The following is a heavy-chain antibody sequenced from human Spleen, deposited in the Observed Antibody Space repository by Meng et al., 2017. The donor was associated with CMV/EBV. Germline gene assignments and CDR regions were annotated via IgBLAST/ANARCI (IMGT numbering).Heavy chain of an antibody. V-gene: IGHV1-46*01. D-gene: IGHD2-2*02. J-gene: IGHJ4*02. CDR3: ARGTIRNRLGYCYCASCYTTLDY. CDR2: INPTVNNPRGDKT. Sequence: RQAPGQGLEWMVIINPTVNNPRGDKTNYAQRFQGRLTVTRDTSTSTVDMELASLRPEDTAVYYCARGTIRNRLGYCYCASCYTTLDYWGQGTLVTVSS.